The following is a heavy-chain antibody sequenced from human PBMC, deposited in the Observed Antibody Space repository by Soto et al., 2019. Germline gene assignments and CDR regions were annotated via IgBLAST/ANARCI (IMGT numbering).Heavy chain of an antibody. J-gene: IGHJ6*02. V-gene: IGHV3-72*01. CDR2: IRNKANYYTT. CDR1: GFTFSDHY. Sequence: GALRLSCAASGFTFSDHYLDWFRQAPGKGLHWVGRIRNKANYYTTEYAASVKGRFTISRDDSKNSVYLQMNSLKNEDTAVYHCARGGNPDYSTYGSGMDVWGRGTTVTVSS. D-gene: IGHD4-4*01. CDR3: ARGGNPDYSTYGSGMDV.